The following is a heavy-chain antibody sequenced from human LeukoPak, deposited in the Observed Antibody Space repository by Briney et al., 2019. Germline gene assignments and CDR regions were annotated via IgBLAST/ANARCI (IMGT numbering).Heavy chain of an antibody. CDR1: GYTFTSYG. V-gene: IGHV1-18*01. CDR3: AREVVTASDLHFDY. Sequence: ASVKVSCKASGYTFTSYGISWVRQAPGQGLEWMGWISAYNGNTNYAQKLQGRVTMTTDTSMSTAYMELRSLRSDDTAVYYCAREVVTASDLHFDYWGQGTLVTVSS. D-gene: IGHD2-21*02. J-gene: IGHJ4*02. CDR2: ISAYNGNT.